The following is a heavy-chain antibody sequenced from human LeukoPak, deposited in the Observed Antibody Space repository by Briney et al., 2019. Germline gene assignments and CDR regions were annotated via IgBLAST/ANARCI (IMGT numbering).Heavy chain of an antibody. CDR2: INPNSGGT. D-gene: IGHD2-15*01. CDR3: AIFCGGGSCHDDY. CDR1: GYTFTGYY. Sequence: ASVKVSCKASGYTFTGYYVHWVRQAPGQGLEWMGWINPNSGGTNYAQKFQGRVTMTRDTSISTAYMELSRLRSDDTAVYYCAIFCGGGSCHDDYWGQGTLVTVSS. J-gene: IGHJ4*02. V-gene: IGHV1-2*02.